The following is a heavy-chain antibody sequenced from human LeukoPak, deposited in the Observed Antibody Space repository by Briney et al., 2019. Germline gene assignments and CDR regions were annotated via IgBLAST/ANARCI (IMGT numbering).Heavy chain of an antibody. D-gene: IGHD3-22*01. V-gene: IGHV1-8*01. CDR1: VYTFTSYD. CDR2: MNPNSGNT. Sequence: ASVKVSCKASVYTFTSYDINWVRQATGQGLEWMGWMNPNSGNTGYAQKFQGRVTMTRNTSISTAYMELSSLRSEDTAVYYCARADSSGYYSYFQHWGRGTLVTVSS. J-gene: IGHJ1*01. CDR3: ARADSSGYYSYFQH.